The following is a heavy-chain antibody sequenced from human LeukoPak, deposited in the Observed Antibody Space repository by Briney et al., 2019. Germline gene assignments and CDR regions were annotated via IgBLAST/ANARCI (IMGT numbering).Heavy chain of an antibody. CDR3: ARLEAVVTVQIAY. D-gene: IGHD4-23*01. CDR1: GFTFSSYA. CDR2: ISGSGGST. Sequence: GGSLRLSCAASGFTFSSYAMSWVRQAPGKGLEWVSAISGSGGSTYYADSVKGRFTISRDNSKNTLYLQMNSLRAEDTAVYYCARLEAVVTVQIAYWGQGTLVTVSS. J-gene: IGHJ4*02. V-gene: IGHV3-23*01.